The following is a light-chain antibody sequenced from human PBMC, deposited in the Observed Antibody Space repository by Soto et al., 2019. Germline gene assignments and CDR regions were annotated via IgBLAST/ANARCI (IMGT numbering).Light chain of an antibody. CDR1: SSDVGGYNY. CDR3: CSYAGSPYV. Sequence: QSVLTQPRSVSGSPGQSVTTSCTGTSSDVGGYNYVSWYQQHPGKAPKLMIYDVSKRPSGVPDRFSGSKSGNTASLTISGLQAEDEADYYCCSYAGSPYVFGTGTRSPS. V-gene: IGLV2-11*01. J-gene: IGLJ1*01. CDR2: DVS.